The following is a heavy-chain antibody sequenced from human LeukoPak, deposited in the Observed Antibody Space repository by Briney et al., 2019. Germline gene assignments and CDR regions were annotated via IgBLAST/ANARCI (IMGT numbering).Heavy chain of an antibody. V-gene: IGHV1-2*02. CDR3: ASAPRYSSSWPNNWFDP. J-gene: IGHJ5*02. Sequence: ASVTVSCKASGYTFTGYYMHWVREAPGQGLEWMGWINPNSGGTNYAQKFQGRVTMTRDTSISTAYMELSSLRSEDTAVYFCASAPRYSSSWPNNWFDPWGQGTLVTVSS. CDR1: GYTFTGYY. CDR2: INPNSGGT. D-gene: IGHD6-13*01.